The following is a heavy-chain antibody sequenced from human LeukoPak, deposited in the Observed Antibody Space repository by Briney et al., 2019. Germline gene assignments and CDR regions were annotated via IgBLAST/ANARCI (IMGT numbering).Heavy chain of an antibody. V-gene: IGHV3-43D*03. J-gene: IGHJ6*03. CDR1: GFTFDDYA. Sequence: GGSLRLSCAASGFTFDDYAMHWVRQAQGKGLEWVSLISWDDYSTYYADSVKGRFTISRDNAKNSLYLQMNSLRAEDTALYYCARRLYYYYMDVWGKGTTVTVSS. CDR2: ISWDDYST. CDR3: ARRLYYYYMDV.